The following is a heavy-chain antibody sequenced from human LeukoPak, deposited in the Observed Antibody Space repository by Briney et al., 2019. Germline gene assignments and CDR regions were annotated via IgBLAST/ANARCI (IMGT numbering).Heavy chain of an antibody. CDR3: ATDLSSGLYYYYGMDV. D-gene: IGHD6-19*01. J-gene: IGHJ6*02. Sequence: GASVKVSCKVSGYTLTELSMHWVRQAPGKGLEWMGGFDPEDGETIHAQKFQGRVTMTEDTSTDTAYMELSSLRSEDTAVYYCATDLSSGLYYYYGMDVWGQGTTVTVSS. CDR2: FDPEDGET. CDR1: GYTLTELS. V-gene: IGHV1-24*01.